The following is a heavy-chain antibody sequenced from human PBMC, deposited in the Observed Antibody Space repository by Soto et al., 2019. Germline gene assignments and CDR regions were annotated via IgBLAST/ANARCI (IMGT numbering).Heavy chain of an antibody. CDR3: AREDGSYNMGTFPFYDMDV. Sequence: QVQLVQSGPEVKKSGSSVKVSCKLSGGTFTSDTISWLRLAPGQGLEWMGRIVPILGTGNYAQKFQGRVTITEDRSTNTGYMELSSLTSDDTAIYYCAREDGSYNMGTFPFYDMDVWGNGTTVTVSS. D-gene: IGHD3-10*01. CDR1: GGTFTSDT. CDR2: IVPILGTG. J-gene: IGHJ6*03. V-gene: IGHV1-69*08.